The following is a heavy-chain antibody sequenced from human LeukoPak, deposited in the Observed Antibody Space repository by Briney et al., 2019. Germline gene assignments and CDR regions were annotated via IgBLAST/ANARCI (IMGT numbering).Heavy chain of an antibody. CDR2: IYYSGST. J-gene: IGHJ4*02. Sequence: PSETLSLTCTVSGGSISSYYWSWIRQPPGQGLEWIGYIYYSGSTNYNPSLKSRVTISVDTSENQFSLKLSSVTAADTAVYYCARDTPAAGTIDYWGQGTLVTVSS. D-gene: IGHD6-13*01. CDR3: ARDTPAAGTIDY. CDR1: GGSISSYY. V-gene: IGHV4-59*01.